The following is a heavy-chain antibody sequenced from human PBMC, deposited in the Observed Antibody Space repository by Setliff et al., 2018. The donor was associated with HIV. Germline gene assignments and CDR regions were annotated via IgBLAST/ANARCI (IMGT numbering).Heavy chain of an antibody. CDR1: GDSASSNSAT. V-gene: IGHV6-1*01. Sequence: SQTLSLTCAIAGDSASSNSATWNWIRQSPSRGLEWLGRTYYRSKWYNDYAGSVKSRITINPDTSKNQLSLQLNYVTPEDKAVYYCARTRGWGYYDSSGNAFGIWGQGTMVTVSS. CDR2: TYYRSKWYN. D-gene: IGHD3-22*01. CDR3: ARTRGWGYYDSSGNAFGI. J-gene: IGHJ3*02.